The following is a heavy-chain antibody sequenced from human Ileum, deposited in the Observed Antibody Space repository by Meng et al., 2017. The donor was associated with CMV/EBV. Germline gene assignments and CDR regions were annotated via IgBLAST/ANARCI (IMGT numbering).Heavy chain of an antibody. CDR2: VFYTGDY. CDR1: GGPMSDYY. Sequence: GSLRLSCTVSGGPMSDYYWTWIRQSPGKGLEWIGYVFYTGDYNYNPALEGRVSMSVDTSKKQFSLNLSAVTAADTDVYYCASHRYAANYYSDYWAQGTLVTVSS. J-gene: IGHJ4*02. V-gene: IGHV4-59*13. D-gene: IGHD3-16*01. CDR3: ASHRYAANYYSDY.